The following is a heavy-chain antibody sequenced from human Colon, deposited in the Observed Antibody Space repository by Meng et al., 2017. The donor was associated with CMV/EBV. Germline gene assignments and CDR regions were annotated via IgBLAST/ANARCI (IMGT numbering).Heavy chain of an antibody. J-gene: IGHJ5*02. D-gene: IGHD2/OR15-2a*01. CDR2: INPSGYTT. CDR3: ARDNSAEDLSWWFDP. Sequence: AQLVAAGCEVKETGASVKVSCKASGFAFSRYYMHWVRQAPGQGLEWMGVINPSGYTTIYAQKFQGRVTMTRDTSTSTVYMELRSLRSDDTAVYYCARDNSAEDLSWWFDPWGQGTLVTVSS. CDR1: GFAFSRYY. V-gene: IGHV1-46*01.